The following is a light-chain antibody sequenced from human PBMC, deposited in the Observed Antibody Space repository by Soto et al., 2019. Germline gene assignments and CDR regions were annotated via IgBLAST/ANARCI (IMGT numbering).Light chain of an antibody. J-gene: IGKJ1*01. CDR3: QQSYMTPRT. CDR1: QTIDVY. V-gene: IGKV1-39*01. CDR2: AAS. Sequence: DIQLTQSPSSLSASVGDRVSITCRASQTIDVYLNWYLQKPGRAPQLLISAASKLQGGVPSRFSGSGSGTDFTLIISSLQPDDSGTYFCQQSYMTPRTFDQGTKVDIK.